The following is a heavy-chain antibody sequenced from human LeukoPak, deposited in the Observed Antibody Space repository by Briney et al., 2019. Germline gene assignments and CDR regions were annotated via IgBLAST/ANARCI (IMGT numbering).Heavy chain of an antibody. Sequence: GGSLRLSCAASGFTFNSYAMSWVRQAPGKGLEWVSAISGSGGSTYYADSVKGRFTISRDNSKNTLYLQMNSLRAEDTAVYYCAKGGDVLLWFGELWGGYFDYWGQGTLVTVSS. V-gene: IGHV3-23*01. J-gene: IGHJ4*02. CDR2: ISGSGGST. D-gene: IGHD3-10*01. CDR1: GFTFNSYA. CDR3: AKGGDVLLWFGELWGGYFDY.